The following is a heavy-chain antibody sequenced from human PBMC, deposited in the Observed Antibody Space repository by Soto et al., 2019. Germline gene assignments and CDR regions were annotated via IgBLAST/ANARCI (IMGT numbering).Heavy chain of an antibody. Sequence: LRLSCAASGFTFSTYAMSWVRQGPGKGLEWVSVISGSDDRTFYADSVKGRFTISRDNPKNTLYLQMNSLRAEDTAIYYCAKGAISSPYSCCCCWGQGSRGAVSS. V-gene: IGHV3-23*01. D-gene: IGHD2-15*01. J-gene: IGHJ4*02. CDR1: GFTFSTYA. CDR3: AKGAISSPYSCCCC. CDR2: ISGSDDRT.